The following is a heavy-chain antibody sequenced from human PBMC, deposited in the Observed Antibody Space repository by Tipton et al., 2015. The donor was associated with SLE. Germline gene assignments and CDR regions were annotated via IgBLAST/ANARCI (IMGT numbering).Heavy chain of an antibody. CDR3: AMGGARYCSGGSFYYFGFDP. J-gene: IGHJ5*02. V-gene: IGHV1-18*01. CDR1: GYTFTSYG. D-gene: IGHD2-15*01. CDR2: ISAYNGNT. Sequence: QLVQSGAEVKKPGASVKVSCKASGYTFTSYGISWVRQAPGQGLEWMGWISAYNGNTNYAQKLQGRVTMTTDTSTSTAYMELRSLRSDDTAVYYCAMGGARYCSGGSFYYFGFDPWGQGTLVTVSS.